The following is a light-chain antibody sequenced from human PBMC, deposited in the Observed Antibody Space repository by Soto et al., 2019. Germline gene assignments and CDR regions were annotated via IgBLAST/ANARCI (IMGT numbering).Light chain of an antibody. J-gene: IGKJ1*01. CDR2: AAS. Sequence: DIQMTQSPSTLSASVGDRVTITCRASQSITTYVNWYQQKLGKAPTLLIYAASSLQSGVPSRFSGSGSGTDFTLTISSLQPEDFATYFCQQCYSSPRTFGQGTKGKSN. V-gene: IGKV1-39*01. CDR1: QSITTY. CDR3: QQCYSSPRT.